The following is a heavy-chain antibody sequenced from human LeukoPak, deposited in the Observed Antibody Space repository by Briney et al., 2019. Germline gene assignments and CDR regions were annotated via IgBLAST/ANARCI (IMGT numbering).Heavy chain of an antibody. D-gene: IGHD6-13*01. V-gene: IGHV3-30-3*01. CDR1: GFTFSSYA. CDR3: ARGVGGYRSSWYAPSGFDP. Sequence: GGSLRLSCAASGFTFSSYAMHWVRQAPGKGLEWVAVISYDGSNKYYANSVKGRVTFPRDNTNNTLYWIMNSLGAEDTAVYYFARGVGGYRSSWYAPSGFDPWSQGSLVTVSS. CDR2: ISYDGSNK. J-gene: IGHJ5*02.